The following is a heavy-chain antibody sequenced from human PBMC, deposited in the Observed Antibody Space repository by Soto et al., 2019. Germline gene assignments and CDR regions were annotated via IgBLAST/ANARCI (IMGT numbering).Heavy chain of an antibody. V-gene: IGHV4-4*02. CDR1: GGSISSNNW. J-gene: IGHJ6*01. Sequence: PSETLXLTCAVSGGSISSNNWWSWVRQPPGKGLEWIGEIFHSGSTHYSPSLKSRVTISVDTSKNQFSLKLSSVTAADTAVYYCARFLVGPDYYYGMDVWGQGTTVTVSS. D-gene: IGHD3-3*01. CDR3: ARFLVGPDYYYGMDV. CDR2: IFHSGST.